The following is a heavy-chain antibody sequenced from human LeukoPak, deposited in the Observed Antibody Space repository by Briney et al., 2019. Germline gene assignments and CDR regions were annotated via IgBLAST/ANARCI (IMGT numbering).Heavy chain of an antibody. Sequence: TSVKVSSKASGFTFTSSAMQWVRQARGQRLEWIGWIVVGSGNTNYAQKFQERVTITRDMSTSRAYMELSSLRSEDTAVYYCAAVQVGANYYFDYWGQGTLVTVSS. J-gene: IGHJ4*02. CDR1: GFTFTSSA. D-gene: IGHD1-26*01. CDR3: AAVQVGANYYFDY. V-gene: IGHV1-58*02. CDR2: IVVGSGNT.